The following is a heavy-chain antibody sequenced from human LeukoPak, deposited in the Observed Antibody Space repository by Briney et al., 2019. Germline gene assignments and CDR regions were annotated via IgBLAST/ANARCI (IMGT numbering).Heavy chain of an antibody. Sequence: PGGSLRLSCAASGFTFSGSAMHWVRQASGKGLEWVGRIRSKANSYATAYAASVKGRFTISRDDSKNTAYLQMNSLKTEDTAVYYCTFSSWYRGDDYWGQGTLVTVSS. CDR1: GFTFSGSA. CDR2: IRSKANSYAT. D-gene: IGHD6-13*01. CDR3: TFSSWYRGDDY. J-gene: IGHJ4*02. V-gene: IGHV3-73*01.